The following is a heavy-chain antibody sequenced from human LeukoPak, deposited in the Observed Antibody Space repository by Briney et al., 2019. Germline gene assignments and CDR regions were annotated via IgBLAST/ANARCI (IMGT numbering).Heavy chain of an antibody. V-gene: IGHV3-73*01. CDR1: GFTFSGSA. J-gene: IGHJ5*02. CDR3: TRDSGTYNWFDP. Sequence: GGSLRLSCAASGFTFSGSAIHWVRQSSGKGLEWVGHIDKKDKGYATATAYAASVKGRFTISRDDSINTAYLQMKSLKTEDTALYYCTRDSGTYNWFDPWGQGTLVTVSS. CDR2: IDKKDKGYATAT. D-gene: IGHD1-26*01.